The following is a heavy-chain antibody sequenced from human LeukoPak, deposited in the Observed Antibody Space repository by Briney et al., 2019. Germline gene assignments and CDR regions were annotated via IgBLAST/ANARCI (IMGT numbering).Heavy chain of an antibody. V-gene: IGHV3-9*01. J-gene: IGHJ3*02. Sequence: PGGSLRLSCAASGFTFDDYAMHWVRQAPGKGLEWVSGISWNSGSIGYADSVKGRFTISRDNAKNSLYLQMNSLRAEDTALYYCAKDVPPGSSWYMGYAFDIWGQGTMVTVSS. CDR3: AKDVPPGSSWYMGYAFDI. CDR1: GFTFDDYA. CDR2: ISWNSGSI. D-gene: IGHD6-13*01.